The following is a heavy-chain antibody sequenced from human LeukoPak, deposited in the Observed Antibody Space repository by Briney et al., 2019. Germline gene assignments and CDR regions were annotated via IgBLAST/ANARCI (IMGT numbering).Heavy chain of an antibody. Sequence: PGGSLRLSCVASGFTFSSYAMSWVRQAPGKGLEWVSIISGSGDSTYFADSVKGRFTISRDNSRDTLYLQMSSLRAEDTAVYYCAKAPPNYDGGGYPDYWGQGTLVTVSS. V-gene: IGHV3-23*01. CDR2: ISGSGDST. D-gene: IGHD3-22*01. CDR3: AKAPPNYDGGGYPDY. CDR1: GFTFSSYA. J-gene: IGHJ4*02.